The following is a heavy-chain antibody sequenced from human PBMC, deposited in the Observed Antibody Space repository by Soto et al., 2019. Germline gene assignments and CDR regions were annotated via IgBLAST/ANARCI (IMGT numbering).Heavy chain of an antibody. CDR3: ARGDYRVFEF. CDR2: IYPGDSDT. CDR1: GFSFASSW. Sequence: PGESLKISCKDSGFSFASSWIGWVRQMPGKGLEWMGVIYPGDSDTRYSPSFQGQVTISADKSISTAYLQWSSLKASDTAMYYCARGDYRVFEFWGQGTLVTVSS. D-gene: IGHD4-4*01. J-gene: IGHJ4*02. V-gene: IGHV5-51*01.